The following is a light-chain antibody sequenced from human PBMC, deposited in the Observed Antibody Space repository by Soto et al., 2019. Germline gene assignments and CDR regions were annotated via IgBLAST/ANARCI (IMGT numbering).Light chain of an antibody. J-gene: IGKJ5*01. CDR3: QQYGSSPPIT. Sequence: EIVLTQSPGTLSLSPGERATLSCRASQSVSSSYLAWYQQKPGQAPRLLIYGASSRATGIPDRFSGSGSGTDLPLTISRLEPEDFAVYYCQQYGSSPPITFGQGKRLEIK. CDR1: QSVSSSY. CDR2: GAS. V-gene: IGKV3-20*01.